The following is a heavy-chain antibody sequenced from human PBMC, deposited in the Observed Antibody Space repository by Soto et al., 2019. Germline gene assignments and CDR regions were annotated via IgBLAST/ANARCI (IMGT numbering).Heavy chain of an antibody. CDR1: GGSFSGYY. CDR2: INHSGST. D-gene: IGHD3-3*01. CDR3: ARGRYYDFWSGYRRDYYGMEV. V-gene: IGHV4-34*01. J-gene: IGHJ6*02. Sequence: PLEALSLTCAAYGGSFSGYYWSWIRQPPGKGLEWIGEINHSGSTTYNPSLQSRVTISVDTSKNQFSLKLSSVTAADTAVYYCARGRYYDFWSGYRRDYYGMEVWGQGTTVTVS.